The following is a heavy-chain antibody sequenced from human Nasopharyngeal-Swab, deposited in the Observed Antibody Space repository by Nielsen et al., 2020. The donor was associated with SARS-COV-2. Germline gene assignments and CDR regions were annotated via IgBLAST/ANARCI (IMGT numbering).Heavy chain of an antibody. D-gene: IGHD4-23*01. CDR3: AKDPGGGDGGHAVRWFDP. CDR2: ISYDGSNK. J-gene: IGHJ5*02. Sequence: VRQAPGKGLEWVAVISYDGSNKYYADSVKGRFTISRDNSKNTMYLQLNSLRAEDTAMYYCAKDPGGGDGGHAVRWFDPWGQGTLVTVSS. V-gene: IGHV3-33*06.